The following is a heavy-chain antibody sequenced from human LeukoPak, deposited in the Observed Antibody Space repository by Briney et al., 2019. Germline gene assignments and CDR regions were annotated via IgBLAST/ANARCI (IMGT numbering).Heavy chain of an antibody. J-gene: IGHJ4*02. D-gene: IGHD6-19*01. CDR3: ARDRGIAVAGSFDY. CDR1: GATFSTYA. CDR2: ISGSDGST. V-gene: IGHV3-23*01. Sequence: SCKASGATFSTYAMSWVRQAPGKGLEWVSGISGSDGSTYYADSVKGRFTISRDNFKNTLYLQMNSLRVEDTAVYYCARDRGIAVAGSFDYWGQGTQAIVSS.